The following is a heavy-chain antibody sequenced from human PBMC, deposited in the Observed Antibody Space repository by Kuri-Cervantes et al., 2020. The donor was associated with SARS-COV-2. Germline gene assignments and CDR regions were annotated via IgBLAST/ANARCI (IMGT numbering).Heavy chain of an antibody. J-gene: IGHJ4*02. CDR2: IYYNGNG. D-gene: IGHD4-11*01. Sequence: GSLRLCCTVSGGSISSYYWTWVRQPPGKGLEFIGYIYYNGNGYNPSLESRVTMSLDTSRNQFSLRLTSVTPADTAVYYCARATSFTSIYYYFDSWARETWSPSPQ. CDR1: GGSISSYY. V-gene: IGHV4-59*01. CDR3: ARATSFTSIYYYFDS.